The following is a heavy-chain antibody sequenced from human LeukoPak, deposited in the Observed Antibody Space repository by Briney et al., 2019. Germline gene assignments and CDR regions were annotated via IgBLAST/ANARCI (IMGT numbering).Heavy chain of an antibody. J-gene: IGHJ6*02. CDR3: ARGIPDYDFWSGYYSTDYYGMDV. V-gene: IGHV1-18*01. CDR2: ISADNGNT. D-gene: IGHD3-3*01. CDR1: GYTFTSYG. Sequence: GASVKVSCKASGYTFTSYGISWVRQAPGQGLEWMGWISADNGNTNYAQKLQGRVTMTTDTSTSTAYMELRSLRSDDTAVYYCARGIPDYDFWSGYYSTDYYGMDVWGQGTTVTVSS.